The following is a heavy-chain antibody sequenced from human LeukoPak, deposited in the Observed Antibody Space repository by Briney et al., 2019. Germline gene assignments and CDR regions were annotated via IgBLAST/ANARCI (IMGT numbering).Heavy chain of an antibody. J-gene: IGHJ2*01. Sequence: GGSLRLSCAASGFIFSNYDMNWVRQAPGKGLEWVSFICSGGSTIFYADSVKGRFTISRDDAKNSLYVQMNNLRVEDTAVYYCARDENGDSDFDLWGRGTLVTVSS. CDR2: ICSGGSTI. CDR1: GFIFSNYD. CDR3: ARDENGDSDFDL. V-gene: IGHV3-48*01. D-gene: IGHD5-12*01.